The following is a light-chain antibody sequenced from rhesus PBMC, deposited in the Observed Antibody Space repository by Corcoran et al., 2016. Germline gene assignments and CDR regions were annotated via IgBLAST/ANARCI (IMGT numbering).Light chain of an antibody. Sequence: DIQMTQSPSSLSASVGDRVTSTCRARENGNNNINWYQQKPGKAPKLLIYKASPLQTGMPSRVCGNGSRTDFTLTLHSLQPEDSTGYYYPHYYGNPYSFGQGTKVEIK. V-gene: IGKV1-74*01. CDR1: ENGNNN. J-gene: IGKJ2*01. CDR3: PHYYGNPYS. CDR2: KAS.